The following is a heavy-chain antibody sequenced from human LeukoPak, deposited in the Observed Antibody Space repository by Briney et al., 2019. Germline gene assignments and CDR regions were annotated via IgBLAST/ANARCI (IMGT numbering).Heavy chain of an antibody. Sequence: PGGSLRLSCAASRFTFSRYWMSWVRQAPGKRLEWVADIKQDGSEKNYVDSVKGRFTISRDNAKNSLSLQMNSLRAEDTAVYYCARDPLHWNDGVDDAFDIWGQGTMVTVSS. CDR3: ARDPLHWNDGVDDAFDI. J-gene: IGHJ3*02. V-gene: IGHV3-7*01. CDR1: RFTFSRYW. D-gene: IGHD1-1*01. CDR2: IKQDGSEK.